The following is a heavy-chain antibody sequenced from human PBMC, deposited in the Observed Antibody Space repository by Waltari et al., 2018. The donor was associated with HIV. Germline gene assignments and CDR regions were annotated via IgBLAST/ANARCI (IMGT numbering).Heavy chain of an antibody. CDR2: MGPSSGKT. CDR1: GYDFSTFD. V-gene: IGHV1-8*01. Sequence: QVQLVQSGAEVKQPGASVKVSCKTTGYDFSTFDINWVRQAPGQGFEWMGWMGPSSGKTGYAPKFHGRVSMTRDTSIDTAYMELSRLTSRDTAVYYCARSRPGAVFGDNWGQGTLVVVSS. J-gene: IGHJ4*02. CDR3: ARSRPGAVFGDN. D-gene: IGHD3-3*01.